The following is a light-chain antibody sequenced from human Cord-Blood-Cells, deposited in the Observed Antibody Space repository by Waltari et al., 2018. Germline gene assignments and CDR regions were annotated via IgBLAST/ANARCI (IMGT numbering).Light chain of an antibody. CDR3: QQYYSYPLT. CDR1: QGISSY. J-gene: IGKJ4*01. CDR2: AAS. Sequence: AIRMTQSPSSFSPSTGDRVTITCRASQGISSYLAWYQQKPGKAPKLLIYAASPLQSGVPARFSGSGSGTDFTLTISCLQSEDFATYYCQQYYSYPLTFGGGTKVEIK. V-gene: IGKV1-8*01.